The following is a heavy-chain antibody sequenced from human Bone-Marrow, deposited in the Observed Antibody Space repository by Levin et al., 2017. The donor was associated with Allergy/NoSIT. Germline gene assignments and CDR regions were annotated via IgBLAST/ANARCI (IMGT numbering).Heavy chain of an antibody. CDR3: TTEVWARSIRDDY. D-gene: IGHD2-21*01. CDR1: GFSFTKVW. Sequence: GGSLRLSCAASGFSFTKVWMTWVRQAPGKGLEWVGRIKSETDGGTIDYAAPVKGRFTISRDDSRSTLYLQMNSLKTEDTAVYYGTTEVWARSIRDDYWGQGTLVTVSS. V-gene: IGHV3-15*01. CDR2: IKSETDGGTI. J-gene: IGHJ4*02.